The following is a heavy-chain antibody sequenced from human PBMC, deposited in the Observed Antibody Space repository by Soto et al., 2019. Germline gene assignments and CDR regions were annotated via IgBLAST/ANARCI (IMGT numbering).Heavy chain of an antibody. D-gene: IGHD5-12*01. J-gene: IGHJ4*02. V-gene: IGHV3-23*01. CDR3: AKDLGGYSGYAFDY. Sequence: GGSLRLSCAASGFTFSSYAMSWVRQAPGKGLEWVSAISGSGGSTYYADSVKGRFTISRDKSKNTLHLQMNSLRAEDTAVYYCAKDLGGYSGYAFDYWGQGTLVTVSS. CDR2: ISGSGGST. CDR1: GFTFSSYA.